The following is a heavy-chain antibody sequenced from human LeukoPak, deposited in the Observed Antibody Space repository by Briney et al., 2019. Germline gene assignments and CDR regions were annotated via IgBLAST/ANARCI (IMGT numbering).Heavy chain of an antibody. Sequence: GESLKISCKGSGYTFTSYWIGWVRQMPGKGLEWMGIIYPGDSDTRYSPSFQGQVTISADKSINTAYLQWSTLKASDTAMYYSARGYYYDSSGYPDYWGQGTLVTVSS. J-gene: IGHJ4*02. CDR1: GYTFTSYW. CDR3: ARGYYYDSSGYPDY. CDR2: IYPGDSDT. V-gene: IGHV5-51*01. D-gene: IGHD3-22*01.